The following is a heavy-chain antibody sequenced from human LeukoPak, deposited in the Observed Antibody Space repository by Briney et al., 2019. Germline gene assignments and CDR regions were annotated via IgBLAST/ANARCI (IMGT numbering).Heavy chain of an antibody. CDR3: ARIQQLVGTVDY. J-gene: IGHJ4*02. Sequence: SETLSLTCTVSGGSISSGSYYWSWIRQPPGKGLEWIGSIYHSGSTYYNPSLKSRVTISVDTSKNQFSLKLSSVTAADTAVYYCARIQQLVGTVDYWGQGTLVTVSS. CDR2: IYHSGST. D-gene: IGHD6-13*01. CDR1: GGSISSGSYY. V-gene: IGHV4-39*07.